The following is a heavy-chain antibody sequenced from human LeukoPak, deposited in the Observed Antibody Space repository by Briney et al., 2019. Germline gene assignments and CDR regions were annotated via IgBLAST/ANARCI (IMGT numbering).Heavy chain of an antibody. CDR1: GFTFSSYA. V-gene: IGHV3-30-3*01. CDR2: ISYDGSNK. D-gene: IGHD3-16*01. Sequence: GGSLRLSCAASGFTFSSYAMHWVRQAPGKGLEWVAVISYDGSNKYYADSVKGRFTISRDNSKNTLYLQMNSLRAEDTAVYYCARDPIPVGWGYFDYWGQGTLVTVSS. CDR3: ARDPIPVGWGYFDY. J-gene: IGHJ4*02.